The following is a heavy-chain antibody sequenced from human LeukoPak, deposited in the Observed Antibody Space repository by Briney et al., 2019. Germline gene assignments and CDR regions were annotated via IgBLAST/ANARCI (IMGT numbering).Heavy chain of an antibody. Sequence: GGSLKLSCAASGFTFSGSAMHWVRQASGKGLEWVGRIRSKANSYATAYAASVKGRFTISRDDSKNTAYLQMNSLKTEDTAVYYCTRHDGYSGYEPWFDPWGQGTLVTVSS. V-gene: IGHV3-73*01. CDR2: IRSKANSYAT. CDR1: GFTFSGSA. J-gene: IGHJ5*02. D-gene: IGHD5-12*01. CDR3: TRHDGYSGYEPWFDP.